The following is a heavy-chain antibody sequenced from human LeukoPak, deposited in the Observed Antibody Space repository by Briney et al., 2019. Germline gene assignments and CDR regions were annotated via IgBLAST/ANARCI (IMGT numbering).Heavy chain of an antibody. Sequence: GGSLRLSCAASGFTFSSYSMNWVRQAPGKGLEWVSSISSSSSYIYYADSVKGRFTISRDNSKNTLYLQMNSLRAEDTAVYYCAKTTSSWFGELRDYYMDVWGKGTTVTVSS. J-gene: IGHJ6*03. CDR3: AKTTSSWFGELRDYYMDV. CDR2: ISSSSSYI. CDR1: GFTFSSYS. V-gene: IGHV3-21*04. D-gene: IGHD3-10*01.